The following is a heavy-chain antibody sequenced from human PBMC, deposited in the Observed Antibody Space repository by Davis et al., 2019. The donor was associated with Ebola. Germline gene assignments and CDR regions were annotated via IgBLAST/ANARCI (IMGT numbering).Heavy chain of an antibody. D-gene: IGHD3-10*01. CDR1: GFTFGSYW. CDR3: ARGGSGLYFDY. CDR2: ITGDGSST. Sequence: PGGSLRLSCIDSGFTFGSYWMHWVRQAPGEGLVWVSRITGDGSSTAYADSVKGRFTISRDNAKKTLYLQMDSLRTDDTGVYYCARGGSGLYFDYWGQGALVTVSS. V-gene: IGHV3-74*03. J-gene: IGHJ4*02.